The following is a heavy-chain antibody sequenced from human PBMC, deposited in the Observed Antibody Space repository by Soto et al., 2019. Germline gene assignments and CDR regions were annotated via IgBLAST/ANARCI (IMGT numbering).Heavy chain of an antibody. D-gene: IGHD1-26*01. CDR2: VYFTGST. J-gene: IGHJ4*02. CDR1: GNSISRSSFY. CDR3: SRHGRSGSYFDF. V-gene: IGHV4-39*01. Sequence: SETLSLTCTVSGNSISRSSFYWGCIRQSPGKGLECIGIVYFTGSTNYNPSLKSRVTMSVDRSRNQFSLQLTSLTAADTAVYYCSRHGRSGSYFDFWGQGNLVTVSA.